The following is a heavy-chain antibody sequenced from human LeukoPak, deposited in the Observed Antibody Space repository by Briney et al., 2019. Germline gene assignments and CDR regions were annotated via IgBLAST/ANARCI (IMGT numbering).Heavy chain of an antibody. CDR2: INPNSGGT. Sequence: ASVKVSCKASGYTFTGYYMHWVRQAPGQGLEWMGWINPNSGGTNYAQKFQGWVTMTRDTSTSTAYMELSRLRSDDTAVYYCAREYYDFWSGYYTGIGWFDPWGQGTLVTVSS. D-gene: IGHD3-3*01. CDR1: GYTFTGYY. CDR3: AREYYDFWSGYYTGIGWFDP. V-gene: IGHV1-2*04. J-gene: IGHJ5*02.